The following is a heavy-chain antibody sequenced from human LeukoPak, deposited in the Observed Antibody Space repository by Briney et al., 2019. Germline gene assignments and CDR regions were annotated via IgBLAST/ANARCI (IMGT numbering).Heavy chain of an antibody. CDR3: VAAYCGGDCYPRVRYFQH. CDR2: ISSNGGST. CDR1: GFTFSSYA. Sequence: GGSLRLSCSASGFTFSSYAMHWVRQAPGKGLEYVSAISSNGGSTYYADSVKGRFTISRDNSKNTLYLQMSSLRAEDTAVYYCVAAYCGGDCYPRVRYFQHWGQGALVTVSS. V-gene: IGHV3-64D*09. J-gene: IGHJ1*01. D-gene: IGHD2-21*02.